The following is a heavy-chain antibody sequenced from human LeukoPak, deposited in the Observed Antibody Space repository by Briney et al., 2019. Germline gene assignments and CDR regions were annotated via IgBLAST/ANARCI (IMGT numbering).Heavy chain of an antibody. Sequence: SETLSLTCTVSGGSISSYYWSWIRQPPGEGLEWIGYIYYSGSTNYNPSLKSRVTISVDTSKNQFSLKLSSVTAADTAVYYCARDSGNYYDTWGQGTMVTVSS. CDR3: ARDSGNYYDT. J-gene: IGHJ3*02. V-gene: IGHV4-59*01. D-gene: IGHD1-26*01. CDR1: GGSISSYY. CDR2: IYYSGST.